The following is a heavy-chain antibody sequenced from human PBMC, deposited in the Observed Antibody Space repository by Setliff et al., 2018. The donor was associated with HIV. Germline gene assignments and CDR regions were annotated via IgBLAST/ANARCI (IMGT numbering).Heavy chain of an antibody. CDR1: GFTFSSFG. CDR2: ISSTSTYI. Sequence: PGGSLRLSCAASGFTFSSFGMHWVRQAPGKGLEWVSSISSTSTYIDYADSVKGRFTISRDDAKNSLYLQMNSLRAEDTAVYYCATWPTERLKALDIWGQGTMVTVSS. D-gene: IGHD5-12*01. CDR3: ATWPTERLKALDI. J-gene: IGHJ3*02. V-gene: IGHV3-21*06.